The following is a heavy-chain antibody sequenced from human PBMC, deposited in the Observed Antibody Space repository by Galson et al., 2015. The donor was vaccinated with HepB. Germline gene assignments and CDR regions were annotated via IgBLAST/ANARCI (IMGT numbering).Heavy chain of an antibody. J-gene: IGHJ4*02. CDR2: ISGSGGST. CDR3: AKDRLQDKEWLVPLYFDY. Sequence: SLRLSCAASGFTFSSYAMSWVRQAPGKGLEWVSAISGSGGSTYYADSVKGRFTISRDNSKNTLYLQMNSLRAEDTAVYYCAKDRLQDKEWLVPLYFDYWGQGTLVTVSS. D-gene: IGHD6-19*01. V-gene: IGHV3-23*01. CDR1: GFTFSSYA.